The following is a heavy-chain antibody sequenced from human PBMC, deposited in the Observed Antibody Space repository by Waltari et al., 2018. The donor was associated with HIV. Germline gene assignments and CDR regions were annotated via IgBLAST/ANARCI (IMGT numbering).Heavy chain of an antibody. V-gene: IGHV3-30*03. Sequence: QVRLVESGGGVVQPGRSLRLSCAASGFSLGSYGMHWVRQTPDKGLVWVAFISFDGTKENYGDSVKGRFTVARDNSKNTLYLQINSLRTEDTAVYYCARDLSYSTTWPAYWGQGIMVTVSS. CDR3: ARDLSYSTTWPAY. D-gene: IGHD6-13*01. CDR2: ISFDGTKE. CDR1: GFSLGSYG. J-gene: IGHJ4*02.